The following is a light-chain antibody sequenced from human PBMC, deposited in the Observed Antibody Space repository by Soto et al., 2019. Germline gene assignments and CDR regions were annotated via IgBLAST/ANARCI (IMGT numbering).Light chain of an antibody. Sequence: QSVLTQPPSASGTPGQRVTISCSGSSSNIGRSTVNWYQQLPGTAPKLLIHSYNQRPSGVPDRFSGSTSGTSASLAISGLQSEDEADYYCAAWDDSLNGYVFGTGTKLTVL. CDR3: AAWDDSLNGYV. J-gene: IGLJ1*01. CDR2: SYN. CDR1: SSNIGRST. V-gene: IGLV1-44*01.